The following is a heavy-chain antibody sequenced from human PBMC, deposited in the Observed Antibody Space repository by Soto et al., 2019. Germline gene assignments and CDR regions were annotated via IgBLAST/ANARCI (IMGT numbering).Heavy chain of an antibody. CDR2: ISGSGGST. V-gene: IGHV3-23*01. CDR1: GFTFSSYA. D-gene: IGHD7-27*01. Sequence: GGSLRLSCAASGFTFSSYAMSWVRQAPGKGLEWVSAISGSGGSTYYTDSVKGRFTISRDNSKNTLYLQMNSLRAEDTAVYYCAKTPTGERDFDYWGQGTLVTVSS. CDR3: AKTPTGERDFDY. J-gene: IGHJ4*02.